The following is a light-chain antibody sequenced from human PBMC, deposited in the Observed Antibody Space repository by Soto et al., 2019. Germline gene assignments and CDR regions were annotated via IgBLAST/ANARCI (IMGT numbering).Light chain of an antibody. J-gene: IGKJ5*01. Sequence: EIVLTQSPGTLSLSPGEGATISCRASQSVSSRYLAWYQQKPGQAPRLLIYGASSRATGIPSRFSATVSGTEFSLTITSLQPEDFATYYCQQLFDSPITFGQGTRLEIK. CDR3: QQLFDSPIT. CDR1: QSVSSRY. V-gene: IGKV3-20*02. CDR2: GAS.